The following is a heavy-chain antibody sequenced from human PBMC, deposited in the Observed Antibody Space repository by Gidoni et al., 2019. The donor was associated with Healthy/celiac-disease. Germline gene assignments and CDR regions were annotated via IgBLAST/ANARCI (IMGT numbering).Heavy chain of an antibody. V-gene: IGHV3-30-3*01. J-gene: IGHJ6*04. Sequence: QVQLVESGGGVVQPGRSLRLSCAASGFTFSSYAMHWVRQAPGKGLEWVAVISYDGSNKYYADSVKGRFTISRDNSKNTLYLQMNSLRAEDTAVYYCARDLSMVVYAMVLDVWCKGTTVTVSS. D-gene: IGHD2-8*02. CDR3: ARDLSMVVYAMVLDV. CDR2: ISYDGSNK. CDR1: GFTFSSYA.